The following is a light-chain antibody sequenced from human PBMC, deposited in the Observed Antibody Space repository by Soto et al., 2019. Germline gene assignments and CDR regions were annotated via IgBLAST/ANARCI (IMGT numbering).Light chain of an antibody. Sequence: EIVLTQSPGILSLSPGERATLSCTASQSVSNDFLAWYQQKPGQAPRLLIYGASTRATDVPDRFSGSGSGADFTLSISRLETEDFAVYYCQQYGSSPRTFGQGTKVDIK. CDR2: GAS. J-gene: IGKJ1*01. CDR3: QQYGSSPRT. CDR1: QSVSNDF. V-gene: IGKV3-20*01.